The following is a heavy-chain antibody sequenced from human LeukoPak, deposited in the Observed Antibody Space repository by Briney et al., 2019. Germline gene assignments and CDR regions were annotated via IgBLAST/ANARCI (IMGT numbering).Heavy chain of an antibody. J-gene: IGHJ5*02. V-gene: IGHV1-8*01. D-gene: IGHD2-2*02. CDR1: GYTFTSYD. CDR3: ARGCSSTSCYIDWFDP. Sequence: ASVKVSCKASGYTFTSYDINWVRQATGQGLEWMGWMNPNSGNTGYAQKFQGRVTMTRNTSISTAYMELSSLRSEDTAVYYCARGCSSTSCYIDWFDPWGQGTPVTVSS. CDR2: MNPNSGNT.